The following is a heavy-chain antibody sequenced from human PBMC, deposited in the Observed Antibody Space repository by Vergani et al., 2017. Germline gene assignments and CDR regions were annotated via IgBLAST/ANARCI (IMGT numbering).Heavy chain of an antibody. CDR2: ILGSGTA. CDR1: GASMSSVGYY. J-gene: IGHJ4*02. D-gene: IGHD1-26*01. V-gene: IGHV4-61*02. CDR3: ARGSSAAGYSGPDS. Sequence: QVQLQESGPGLVKPSQTLSLTCTVSGASMSSVGYYLTWIRPSAGKRLEWIGDILGSGTANYNPSFQGRVSMSVATLKNQFSLTLSSVNATDTAVYNCARGSSAAGYSGPDSWGQGTRVTVSS.